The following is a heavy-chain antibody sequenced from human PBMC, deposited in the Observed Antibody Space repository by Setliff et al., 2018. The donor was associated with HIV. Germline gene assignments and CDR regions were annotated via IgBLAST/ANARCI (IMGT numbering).Heavy chain of an antibody. V-gene: IGHV1-69*05. D-gene: IGHD3-22*01. CDR3: AITSRGYSLQRGGAFDI. CDR1: GDTFTTYV. CDR2: RSPIFSTT. Sequence: ASVKVSCKAFGDTFTTYVVSWVRQAPGQGLEWMGGRSPIFSTTNYAQKFQGRVTITTDESTSRAYMELSSLRSEDTAVYYCAITSRGYSLQRGGAFDIWGQGTLVTVSS. J-gene: IGHJ3*02.